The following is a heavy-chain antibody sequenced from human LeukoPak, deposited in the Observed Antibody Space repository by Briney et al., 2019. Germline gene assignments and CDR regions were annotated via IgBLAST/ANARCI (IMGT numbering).Heavy chain of an antibody. CDR3: AKDGIFDILTGTDY. D-gene: IGHD3-9*01. J-gene: IGHJ4*02. CDR1: GSTFSYYE. V-gene: IGHV3-48*03. Sequence: GGFLRLSCVASGSTFSYYEMHWVRQAPGKGLEWLSLVTGSGSATYYADSVRGRFTISRDSARNLLYLQMNSLRAEDTAVYYCAKDGIFDILTGTDYWGQGTLVTVSS. CDR2: VTGSGSAT.